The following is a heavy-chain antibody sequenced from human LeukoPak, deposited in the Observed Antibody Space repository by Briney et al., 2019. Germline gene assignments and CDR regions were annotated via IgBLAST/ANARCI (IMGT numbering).Heavy chain of an antibody. CDR3: ARAQREARRRASDI. V-gene: IGHV1-69*01. J-gene: IGHJ3*02. CDR2: IIPIFGTA. D-gene: IGHD1-26*01. Sequence: SVTVSCKGSGGTFSSYAISWVRQAPGQGLEWVGGIIPIFGTANYAQKFQGRVTITADESTSTAYMELSSLRSEDPAVYYCARAQREARRRASDIWGQATMVTVPS. CDR1: GGTFSSYA.